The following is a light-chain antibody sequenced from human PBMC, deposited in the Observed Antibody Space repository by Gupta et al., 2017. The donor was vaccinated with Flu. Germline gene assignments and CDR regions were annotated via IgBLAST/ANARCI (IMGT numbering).Light chain of an antibody. J-gene: IGKJ2*03. CDR2: WSS. Sequence: SLGERATTNCKSSQSVLHSSNYKNYLAWYQQKPGQPPKLLLHWSSTRESGVPDRFSGSGSGTDFTLTISSLQAEDVAVYYCQQYYSVPVSFGQGTKLEIK. V-gene: IGKV4-1*01. CDR1: QSVLHSSNYKNY. CDR3: QQYYSVPVS.